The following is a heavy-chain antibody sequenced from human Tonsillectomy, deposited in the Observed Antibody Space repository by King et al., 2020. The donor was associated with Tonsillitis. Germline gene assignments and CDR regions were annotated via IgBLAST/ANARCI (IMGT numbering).Heavy chain of an antibody. Sequence: QLQESGPGLMKPSETLSLTCAVSGYSISSGYYWGWIRQPPGKGLEWIGSIYHSGSTYCNPSLKSRVTISVDTSKNQFSLKLSSVTAADTAVYYRARVFKPWLVFDFWGQGTLVTVSS. CDR1: GYSISSGYY. CDR2: IYHSGST. V-gene: IGHV4-38-2*01. D-gene: IGHD6-19*01. J-gene: IGHJ4*02. CDR3: ARVFKPWLVFDF.